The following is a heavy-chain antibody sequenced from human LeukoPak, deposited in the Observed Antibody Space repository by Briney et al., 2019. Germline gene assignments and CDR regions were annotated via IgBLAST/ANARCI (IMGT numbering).Heavy chain of an antibody. J-gene: IGHJ6*03. CDR3: ARAGASYYYGSGSYYNPNRMSYYYYYMDV. CDR2: IIAIFGTA. CDR1: GCTLSSYS. D-gene: IGHD3-10*01. V-gene: IGHV1-69*13. Sequence: SSVTVSCKASGCTLSSYSISWVRQAPRHGREGVGGIIAIFGTADYPQKSQGRVTITADESTITAYMGLSSLRSEDPAVYYCARAGASYYYGSGSYYNPNRMSYYYYYMDVWGKGTTVTISS.